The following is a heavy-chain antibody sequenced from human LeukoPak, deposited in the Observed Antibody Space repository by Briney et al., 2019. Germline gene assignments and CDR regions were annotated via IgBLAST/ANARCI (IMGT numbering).Heavy chain of an antibody. J-gene: IGHJ5*02. CDR2: IIPILGIA. CDR3: ARTITGTTYNWFDP. D-gene: IGHD1-7*01. V-gene: IGHV1-69*04. CDR1: GGTFSIYA. Sequence: ASVKVSCKASGGTFSIYAISWVRQGPGQGREWMGRIIPILGIANYAQKFQGGVTITADKSTSTAYVELSSLRSEDTAVYYCARTITGTTYNWFDPWGQGTLVTVSS.